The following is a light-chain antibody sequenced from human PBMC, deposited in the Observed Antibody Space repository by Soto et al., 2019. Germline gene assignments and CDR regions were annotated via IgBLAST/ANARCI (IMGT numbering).Light chain of an antibody. CDR1: SSDVGGYNY. Sequence: QSALTQPPSASGSPGQSVTISCTGTSSDVGGYNYVSWYQQHPGKVPKLMIYEVNKRPSGVPDRFSGSKSGNTASLTVSGLQAEDGADYSCTYYAGGKTVFGPGTSSPS. J-gene: IGLJ1*01. CDR2: EVN. CDR3: TYYAGGKTV. V-gene: IGLV2-8*01.